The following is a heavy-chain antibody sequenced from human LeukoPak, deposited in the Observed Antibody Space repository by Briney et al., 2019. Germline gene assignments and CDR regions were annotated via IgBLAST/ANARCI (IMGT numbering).Heavy chain of an antibody. CDR3: ATLGSEDGMDV. Sequence: GGSLRLSCAASGFTFSSYAMHWVRQAPGKGLEWVAVISYDGSNKYYADSVKGRFTISRDNSKNTLYLQMNSLRAEDTAVCYCATLGSEDGMDVWGQGTTVTVSS. CDR2: ISYDGSNK. V-gene: IGHV3-30*04. J-gene: IGHJ6*02. D-gene: IGHD5-12*01. CDR1: GFTFSSYA.